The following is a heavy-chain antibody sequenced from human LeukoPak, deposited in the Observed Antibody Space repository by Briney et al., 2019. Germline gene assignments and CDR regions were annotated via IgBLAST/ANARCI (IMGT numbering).Heavy chain of an antibody. CDR1: GYSISSGYY. D-gene: IGHD3-9*01. Sequence: KPSETLSLTCAVSGYSISSGYYWGWIRPPPGKGLEWIGSIYHSGSTYHNPSLKSRVTISVDTSKNQFSLKLSSVTAADTAVYYCARGGFYYDILTGYLTWGQGTLVSVSS. V-gene: IGHV4-38-2*01. CDR2: IYHSGST. J-gene: IGHJ5*02. CDR3: ARGGFYYDILTGYLT.